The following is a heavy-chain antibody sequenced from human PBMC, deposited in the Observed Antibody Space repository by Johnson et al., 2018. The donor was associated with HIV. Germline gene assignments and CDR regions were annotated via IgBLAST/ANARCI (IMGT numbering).Heavy chain of an antibody. J-gene: IGHJ3*01. CDR1: GFSFSTFG. D-gene: IGHD5-18*01. Sequence: QVQLVESGGGVVQPGRSLGLSCAASGFSFSTFGMHWVRQAPGKGLEWVAVISHDGNNKYYADSVKGRFTISRDDSKSTLNLQMNSLRAEDTAVYYCAKDSERGYSYGWCGFDFWGQGTMVTVSS. CDR3: AKDSERGYSYGWCGFDF. CDR2: ISHDGNNK. V-gene: IGHV3-30*18.